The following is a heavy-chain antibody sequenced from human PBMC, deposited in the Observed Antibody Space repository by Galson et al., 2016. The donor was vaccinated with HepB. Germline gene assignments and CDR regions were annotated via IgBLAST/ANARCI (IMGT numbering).Heavy chain of an antibody. CDR3: AKEVGTVHPSNWFDP. CDR1: GFTFSSYA. Sequence: SLRLSCAASGFTFSSYAMDWVRQAPRKGLEWVSAISRSGDAKYYADSVKGRFTIFRDNSKDTLYLQMNSLRAEDAAVYYCAKEVGTVHPSNWFDPWGQGTLVTVSS. V-gene: IGHV3-23*01. CDR2: ISRSGDAK. J-gene: IGHJ5*02. D-gene: IGHD1-26*01.